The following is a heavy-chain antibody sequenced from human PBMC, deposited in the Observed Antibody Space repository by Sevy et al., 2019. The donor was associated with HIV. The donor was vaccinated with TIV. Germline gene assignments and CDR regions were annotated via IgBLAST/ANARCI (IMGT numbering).Heavy chain of an antibody. Sequence: GGSLRLSCAASGFTFSSYDMHWVRQGTGKGLEWVSAIGTAGDTYNADSVKGRFTISRENAKKSLYLQMSSLRAGDTAVHYCARKSYGADSGNFDYWGQGTLVTVSS. J-gene: IGHJ4*02. CDR3: ARKSYGADSGNFDY. CDR1: GFTFSSYD. V-gene: IGHV3-13*01. CDR2: IGTAGDT. D-gene: IGHD2-21*02.